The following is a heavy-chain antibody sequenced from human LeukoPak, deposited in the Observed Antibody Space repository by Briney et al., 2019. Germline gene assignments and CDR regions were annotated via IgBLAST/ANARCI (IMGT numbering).Heavy chain of an antibody. V-gene: IGHV6-1*01. CDR2: TCYRSKWFN. CDR3: ARTSGYFDY. Sequence: SQTLSVTCVISRDSVSSKSAAWNWIRQSPSRGLEWLGRTCYRSKWFNDYAVSVKGRITINPDTPKNQFSLQLNFVTPEDPAVYFCARTSGYFDYWGQGTLVTVSS. J-gene: IGHJ4*02. D-gene: IGHD6-19*01. CDR1: RDSVSSKSAA.